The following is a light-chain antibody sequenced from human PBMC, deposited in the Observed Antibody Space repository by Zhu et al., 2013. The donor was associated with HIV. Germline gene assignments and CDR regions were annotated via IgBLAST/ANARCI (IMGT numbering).Light chain of an antibody. Sequence: DIVMTQSPLSLSVSPGEPASISCTSSQSLSHSNGYTYLDWYLQKPGQSPQLLIYLGSNRASGVPDRFSGSGSGTDFILQISRVEAGDIGIYYCMQSLQIPPTFGQGTKLEIK. V-gene: IGKV2-28*01. CDR1: QSLSHSNGYTY. J-gene: IGKJ1*01. CDR3: MQSLQIPPT. CDR2: LGS.